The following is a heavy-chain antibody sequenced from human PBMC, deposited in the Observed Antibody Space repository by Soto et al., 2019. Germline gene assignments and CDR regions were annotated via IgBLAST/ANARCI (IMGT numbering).Heavy chain of an antibody. V-gene: IGHV3-48*03. CDR3: TRGRPGGWYFEL. J-gene: IGHJ2*01. Sequence: EVQLVESGGGLVQPGGSLRLSCAASGFNFRSYEMNWVRQAPGKGLEWVSYISGSASSIYYADSVKGRFTISRDNAKNSLYLQRNSLRADDTAVYYCTRGRPGGWYFELWGRGTLVTVS. CDR2: ISGSASSI. CDR1: GFNFRSYE. D-gene: IGHD3-10*01.